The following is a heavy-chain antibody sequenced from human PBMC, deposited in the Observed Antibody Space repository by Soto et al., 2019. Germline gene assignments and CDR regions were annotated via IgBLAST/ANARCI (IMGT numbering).Heavy chain of an antibody. Sequence: EVQLVESGGGLVQPGGSLRLSCAASGFTFSSYWMHWVRQAPGKGLVWVSRINSDGSSTSYADSVKGRFTISRDNAKYTLYLQMNSLRAEDTAVYYCATSYDILTGYYTRWSFDIWGQGTMVTVSS. CDR2: INSDGSST. D-gene: IGHD3-9*01. CDR1: GFTFSSYW. V-gene: IGHV3-74*01. J-gene: IGHJ3*02. CDR3: ATSYDILTGYYTRWSFDI.